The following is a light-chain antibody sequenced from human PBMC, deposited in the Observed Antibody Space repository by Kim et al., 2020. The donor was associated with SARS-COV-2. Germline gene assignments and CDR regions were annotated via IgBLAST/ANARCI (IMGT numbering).Light chain of an antibody. V-gene: IGKV3-11*01. CDR1: HKVGMS. CDR3: QQRGNWPPALT. Sequence: FPGESATLSCRASHKVGMSLAWYQQTPGQAPRLLMYDAAIRAAGIPDRFSGSGSGTDFTLTIGSLAPEDFAVYYCQQRGNWPPALTFGGGAKLEI. CDR2: DAA. J-gene: IGKJ4*01.